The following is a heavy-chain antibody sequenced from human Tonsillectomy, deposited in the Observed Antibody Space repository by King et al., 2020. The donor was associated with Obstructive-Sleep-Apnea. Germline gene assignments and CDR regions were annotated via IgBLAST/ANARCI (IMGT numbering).Heavy chain of an antibody. J-gene: IGHJ4*02. CDR1: GYTFTGYY. CDR2: INPNSGGT. D-gene: IGHD3-22*01. Sequence: VQLVDSGAEVKKPGASVKVSCKASGYTFTGYYMHWVRQAPGQGLEWMGWINPNSGGTNYAQKFQGWVTMTRDTSISTAYMELSRLRSDDTAVYYCARDQAYDSSGYYSGIFDYWGQGTLVTVSS. V-gene: IGHV1-2*04. CDR3: ARDQAYDSSGYYSGIFDY.